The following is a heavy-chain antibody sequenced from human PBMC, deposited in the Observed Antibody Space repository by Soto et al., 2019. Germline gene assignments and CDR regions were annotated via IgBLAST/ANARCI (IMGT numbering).Heavy chain of an antibody. CDR1: GDSVSSNSAA. CDR2: TYYRSKWYN. CDR3: ARGITMVRGAIPYYFDY. J-gene: IGHJ4*02. D-gene: IGHD3-10*01. Sequence: SQTLSLTCAISGDSVSSNSAAWNWIRQSPSRGLEWLGRTYYRSKWYNDYAVSVKSRITINPDTSKNQFSLQLNSVTPEDTAVYYCARGITMVRGAIPYYFDYWGQGTLVTVSS. V-gene: IGHV6-1*01.